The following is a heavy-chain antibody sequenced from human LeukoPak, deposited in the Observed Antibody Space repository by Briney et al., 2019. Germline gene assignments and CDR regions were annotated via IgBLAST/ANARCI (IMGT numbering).Heavy chain of an antibody. D-gene: IGHD4-11*01. CDR3: AKTTRSFQYYYYMDV. J-gene: IGHJ6*03. CDR2: IRNDGSKK. CDR1: GFTFSNFA. V-gene: IGHV3-30*02. Sequence: GGSLRLPCVASGFTFSNFAMHWFRQTPGKGLEWVALIRNDGSKKYYGDSVEGRFTISRDNSENTLYLQMDSLGVEDTAVYYCAKTTRSFQYYYYMDVWGKGTTVIVSS.